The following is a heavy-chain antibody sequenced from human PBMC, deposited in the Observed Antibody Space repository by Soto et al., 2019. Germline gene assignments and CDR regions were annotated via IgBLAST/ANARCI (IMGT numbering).Heavy chain of an antibody. CDR3: ARDPGGRPGDPRIDGFDI. Sequence: PSETLSLTCSVSGVSISTYYWSWVRQPPGKGLEWIGYIYYSGTTKYNPSLKSRVTISVDTSKNQFSLKLNSLTAADTAAYYCARDPGGRPGDPRIDGFDIWGQGTMVTVSS. D-gene: IGHD4-17*01. J-gene: IGHJ3*02. V-gene: IGHV4-59*01. CDR2: IYYSGTT. CDR1: GVSISTYY.